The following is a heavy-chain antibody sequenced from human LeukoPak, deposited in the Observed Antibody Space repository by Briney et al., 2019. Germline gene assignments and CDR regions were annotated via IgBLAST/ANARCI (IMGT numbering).Heavy chain of an antibody. Sequence: SETLSLTCAVYGGSFSAYKWNWLRQTPGKGLEWIGEIDHSGSTTYNPSLKSRVTMSVDTPKNHFSLRLASVTAADTAVCFCARYGDQYPSGAGAYFSHWGQGTLVTVSS. D-gene: IGHD3-10*01. V-gene: IGHV4-34*01. J-gene: IGHJ4*02. CDR2: IDHSGST. CDR1: GGSFSAYK. CDR3: ARYGDQYPSGAGAYFSH.